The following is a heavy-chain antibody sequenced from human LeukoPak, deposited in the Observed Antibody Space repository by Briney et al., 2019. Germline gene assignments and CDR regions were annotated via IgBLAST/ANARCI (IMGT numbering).Heavy chain of an antibody. J-gene: IGHJ4*02. D-gene: IGHD3-9*01. V-gene: IGHV4-31*03. CDR1: GGSISSGGYY. CDR2: IYYSGST. CDR3: ARGDILTGYYKAQYYSDY. Sequence: SETLSLTCTVSGGSISSGGYYWSWIRQHPGKGLEWIGYIYYSGSTYYNPSLKSRVTISVDTSKNQFSLKLSSVTAADTAVYYCARGDILTGYYKAQYYSDYWGQGTLVTVSS.